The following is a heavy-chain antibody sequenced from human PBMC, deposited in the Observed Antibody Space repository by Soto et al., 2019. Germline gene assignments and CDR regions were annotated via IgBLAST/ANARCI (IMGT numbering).Heavy chain of an antibody. Sequence: QVQLQESGPGLVKPSQTLSLTCTVSDGSISSGDYYWSWIRQPPGKGLEWIGYIYYSGSTYYNPSLKSRVTISVDTSKNQFSLKLSSVTAADTAVYYCARSRSGSYPYWYFDLWGRGTLVTVSS. CDR3: ARSRSGSYPYWYFDL. V-gene: IGHV4-30-4*01. CDR2: IYYSGST. D-gene: IGHD1-26*01. CDR1: DGSISSGDYY. J-gene: IGHJ2*01.